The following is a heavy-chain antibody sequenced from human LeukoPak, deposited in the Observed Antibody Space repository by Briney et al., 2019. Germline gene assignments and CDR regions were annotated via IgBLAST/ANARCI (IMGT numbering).Heavy chain of an antibody. CDR3: AKLSSSSSGVDY. CDR2: ISGSGGST. CDR1: GFTFSSYA. V-gene: IGHV3-23*01. J-gene: IGHJ4*02. D-gene: IGHD6-6*01. Sequence: AGGSLRLSRAASGFTFSSYAMSWVRQAPGKGLEWVSAISGSGGSTYYADSVKGRFTISRDNSKNTLYLQMNSLRAEDTAVYYCAKLSSSSSGVDYWGQGTLVTASS.